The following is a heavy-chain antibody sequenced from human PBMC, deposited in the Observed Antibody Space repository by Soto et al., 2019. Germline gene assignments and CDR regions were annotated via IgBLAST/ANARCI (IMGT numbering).Heavy chain of an antibody. D-gene: IGHD2-15*01. Sequence: QVQLVQSGAEVKKPGASVKVSCKASGYTFTSYDINWVRQATGQGLEWMGWMNPNSGNTGYAQKFQGRVTMTRNTSISTAYMELSSLRSEDTAVYHCARVDCSGGSCYSLIDYWGQGTLVTVSS. V-gene: IGHV1-8*01. CDR2: MNPNSGNT. J-gene: IGHJ4*02. CDR1: GYTFTSYD. CDR3: ARVDCSGGSCYSLIDY.